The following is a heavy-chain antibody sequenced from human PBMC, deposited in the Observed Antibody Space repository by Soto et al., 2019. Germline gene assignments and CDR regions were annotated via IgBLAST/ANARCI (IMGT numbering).Heavy chain of an antibody. CDR2: ISYDGNNK. J-gene: IGHJ6*02. D-gene: IGHD2-15*01. CDR1: GFTFSSYV. CDR3: ARAGCDGGRCYTLVGLRYGMDV. Sequence: ESGGGVVQPGRSLRLSCAASGFTFSSYVMHWVRQAPGKGLEWVAAISYDGNNKYYADSVKGRFTISRDNSKNTLYLQMNSLRAEDTAVYYCARAGCDGGRCYTLVGLRYGMDVWGQGTTVTVSS. V-gene: IGHV3-30-3*01.